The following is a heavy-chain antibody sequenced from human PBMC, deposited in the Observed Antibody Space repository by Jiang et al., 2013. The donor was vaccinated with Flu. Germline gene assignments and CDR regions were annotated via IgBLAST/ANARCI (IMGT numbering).Heavy chain of an antibody. V-gene: IGHV4-61*08. CDR1: GGSVSSGGYY. J-gene: IGHJ4*02. CDR2: IYYTGST. CDR3: ARAALVTTGFNFDS. Sequence: ETLSLTCTVSGGSVSSGGYYWSWIRQPPGKGLEWIGYIYYTGSTNYNPSLKSRVTISVDTSKNQFSLKLSSVTAADTAVYYCARAALVTTGFNFDSWGQGTLVTVSS. D-gene: IGHD4-11*01.